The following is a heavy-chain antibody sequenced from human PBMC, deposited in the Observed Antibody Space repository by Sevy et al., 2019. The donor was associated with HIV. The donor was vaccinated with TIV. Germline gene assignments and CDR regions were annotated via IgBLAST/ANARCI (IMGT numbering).Heavy chain of an antibody. Sequence: SDTLSLTCTVSGGSISSSSYYWGWIRQPPGKGLEWIGSIYYSGSTYYNPSLKSRVTISVDTSKNQFSLKLSSVTAADTAVYYCARHGDYGGNLDFDYWGQGTLVTVSS. J-gene: IGHJ4*02. CDR1: GGSISSSSYY. D-gene: IGHD4-17*01. CDR3: ARHGDYGGNLDFDY. V-gene: IGHV4-39*01. CDR2: IYYSGST.